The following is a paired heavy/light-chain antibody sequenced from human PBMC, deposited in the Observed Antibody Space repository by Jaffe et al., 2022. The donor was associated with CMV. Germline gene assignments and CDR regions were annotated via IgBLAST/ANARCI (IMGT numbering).Light chain of an antibody. V-gene: IGKV3-20*01. CDR3: QQYGSSPPRT. CDR1: QSVSSSY. CDR2: GAS. J-gene: IGKJ1*01. Sequence: EIVLTQSPGTLSLSPGERATLSCRASQSVSSSYLAWYQQKPGQAPRLLIYGASSRATGIPDRFSGSGSGTDFTLTISRLEPEDFAVYYCQQYGSSPPRTFGQGTKVEIK.
Heavy chain of an antibody. CDR1: GFTVSSNY. J-gene: IGHJ4*02. CDR3: ARELRRYYYDSSGYYYEDY. D-gene: IGHD3-22*01. CDR2: IYSGGST. Sequence: EVQLVESGGGLVQPGGSLRLSCAASGFTVSSNYMSWVRQAPGKGLEWVSVIYSGGSTYYADSVKGRFTISRDNSKNTLYLQMNSLRAEDTAVYYCARELRRYYYDSSGYYYEDYWGQGTLVTVSS. V-gene: IGHV3-66*01.